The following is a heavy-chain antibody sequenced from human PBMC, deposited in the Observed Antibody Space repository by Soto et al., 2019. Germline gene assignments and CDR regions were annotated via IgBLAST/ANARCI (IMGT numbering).Heavy chain of an antibody. CDR3: RAWLVAESYDV. V-gene: IGHV3-53*01. D-gene: IGHD5-12*01. CDR1: GNSVNSNF. CDR2: TPLTGTT. J-gene: IGHJ3*01. Sequence: VQLVESGGGLVLPGGSLRLSCAASGNSVNSNFMNWVRKAPGKGLEWVSYTPLTGTTFYADSVKGRLTVSRDDFNNALYLQIDSLTVDDTAVYYCRAWLVAESYDVWGPGTVVTVSA.